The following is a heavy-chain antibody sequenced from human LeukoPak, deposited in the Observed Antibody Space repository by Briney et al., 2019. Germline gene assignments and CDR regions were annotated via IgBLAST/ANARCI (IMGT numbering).Heavy chain of an antibody. Sequence: GGSLRLSCAASGFTFSRHWMTWVRQAPGKGLEWVANIKKDGTNKNYVDSVKGRFTISRDNAKNSLYLQMNSLRAEDTAVYYCATPLDYYDSSGYHQGGDWGQGTLVTVSS. J-gene: IGHJ4*02. D-gene: IGHD3-22*01. V-gene: IGHV3-7*03. CDR3: ATPLDYYDSSGYHQGGD. CDR2: IKKDGTNK. CDR1: GFTFSRHW.